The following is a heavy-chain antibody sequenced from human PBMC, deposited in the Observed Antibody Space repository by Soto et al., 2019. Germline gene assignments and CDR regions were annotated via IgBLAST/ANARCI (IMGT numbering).Heavy chain of an antibody. J-gene: IGHJ4*02. D-gene: IGHD3-22*01. V-gene: IGHV1-18*01. CDR1: GYTFTGYG. CDR3: ARDISYYHDDRGYSNFDY. Sequence: QVQLVQSGTEVKRPGASVKVSCRVAGYTFTGYGISWMRQAPGQGREWMGWVSGSNGDTKYVENYQGRVTMTIDTSTSTAYMELRSLRSDDTAVYYCARDISYYHDDRGYSNFDYWGQGTLVTVSP. CDR2: VSGSNGDT.